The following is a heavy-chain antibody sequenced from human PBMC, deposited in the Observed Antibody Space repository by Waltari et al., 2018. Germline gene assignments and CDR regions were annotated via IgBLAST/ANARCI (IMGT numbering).Heavy chain of an antibody. CDR2: ISSSGSTI. V-gene: IGHV3-48*02. CDR1: GFSLSSYS. J-gene: IGHJ4*02. CDR3: ARVVARD. Sequence: VQLVESGGGLVQPGGSLRLSCAASGFSLSSYSMNWVRQAPGRGLEWVSYISSSGSTIYYADPVKGRFTISRDSAKNSLYLQMNSLRDEDTAVYYCARVVARDWGQGTLVTVSS.